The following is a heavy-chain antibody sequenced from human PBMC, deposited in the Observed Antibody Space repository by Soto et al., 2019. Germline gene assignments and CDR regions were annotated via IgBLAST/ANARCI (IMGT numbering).Heavy chain of an antibody. CDR1: GYTFTGYY. D-gene: IGHD1-26*01. V-gene: IGHV1-2*04. CDR3: ARDQGGAPMDNWFDP. CDR2: INPNSGGT. J-gene: IGHJ5*02. Sequence: ASVKVSCKASGYTFTGYYMHWVRQAPGQGLEWMGWINPNSGGTNYAQKFQGWVTMTRDTSISTAYMELSRLRSDDTAVYYCARDQGGAPMDNWFDPWGQGTLVTVSS.